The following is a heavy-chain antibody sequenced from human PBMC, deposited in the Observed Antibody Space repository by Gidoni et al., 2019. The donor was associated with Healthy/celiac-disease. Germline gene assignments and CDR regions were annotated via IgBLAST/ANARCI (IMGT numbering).Heavy chain of an antibody. V-gene: IGHV3-23*01. D-gene: IGHD2-2*01. CDR3: AKAPGYCSSTSCYDDY. CDR2: ISGSGGST. CDR1: GFTFSSYA. Sequence: EVQLLESGGGLVQPGGSLRLSCAASGFTFSSYAMSWVRQAPGKGLEWVSAISGSGGSTYYADSVKGRFTISRDNSKNTLYLQMNSLRAEDTAVYYCAKAPGYCSSTSCYDDYWGQGTLVTVSS. J-gene: IGHJ4*02.